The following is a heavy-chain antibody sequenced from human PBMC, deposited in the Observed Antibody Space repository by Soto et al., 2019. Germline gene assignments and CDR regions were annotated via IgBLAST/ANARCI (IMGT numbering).Heavy chain of an antibody. D-gene: IGHD2-8*01. J-gene: IGHJ4*02. V-gene: IGHV3-30*18. CDR2: ISHDGSKK. CDR1: GFTFSTHG. CDR3: ANLTPDCTNGECYSGDFDY. Sequence: GGSLRLSCAASGFTFSTHGMHWVRQAPGKGLEWVALISHDGSKKYYADSVKGRFTISRDNSKNTLYLQMSSLRAENTAVYYCANLTPDCTNGECYSGDFDYWGQGTLVTVSS.